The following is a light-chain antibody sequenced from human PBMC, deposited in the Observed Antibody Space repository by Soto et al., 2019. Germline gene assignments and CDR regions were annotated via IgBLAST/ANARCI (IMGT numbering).Light chain of an antibody. Sequence: DIQMTQSPSTLSASVGDRVTITCRASQSISSWLAWYQQKPGKAPKLLIYKASSLESGVPSRFSGSGSGTEFTLTISSLQPNYFAPYYSQQSFTFGPGTKVDIK. CDR3: QQSFT. V-gene: IGKV1-5*03. J-gene: IGKJ3*01. CDR1: QSISSW. CDR2: KAS.